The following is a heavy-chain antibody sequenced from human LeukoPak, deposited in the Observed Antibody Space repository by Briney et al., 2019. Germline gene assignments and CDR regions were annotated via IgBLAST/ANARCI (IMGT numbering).Heavy chain of an antibody. CDR1: GFTFSNYA. V-gene: IGHV3-23*01. CDR3: AKGLSTSYYSDFDY. CDR2: ISGSGGNP. D-gene: IGHD2-2*01. J-gene: IGHJ4*02. Sequence: GGSLRLSCAASGFTFSNYAMTWVRQAPGKGLEWVSGISGSGGNPYYADSVKGRFTISRDNSKNTVYPQMNSLRADDTAVYYCAKGLSTSYYSDFDYWGQGTLVTVSS.